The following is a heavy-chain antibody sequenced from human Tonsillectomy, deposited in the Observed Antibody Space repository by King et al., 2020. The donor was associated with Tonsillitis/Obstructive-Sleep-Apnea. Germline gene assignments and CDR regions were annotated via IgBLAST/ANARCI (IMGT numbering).Heavy chain of an antibody. D-gene: IGHD3-3*01. CDR2: INHSGST. Sequence: VQLQQWGAGLLKPSETLSLPCAVYGGSFSGYYWSWIRQPPGKGLEWIGEINHSGSTNYNPSLKSRVTISVDTSKNQFSLRLGSVTAADTAVYYCARGPYDDFWSDTPGGQGTLVTVSS. J-gene: IGHJ4*02. V-gene: IGHV4-34*01. CDR3: ARGPYDDFWSDTP. CDR1: GGSFSGYY.